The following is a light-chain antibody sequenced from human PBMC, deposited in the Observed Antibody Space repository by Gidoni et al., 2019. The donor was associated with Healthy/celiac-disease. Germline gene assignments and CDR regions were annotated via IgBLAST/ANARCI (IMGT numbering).Light chain of an antibody. CDR3: QSYDSSNVV. V-gene: IGLV6-57*02. J-gene: IGLJ2*01. Sequence: NFMLTQHHSVSESPGKTVTISCTGSSGSIASNHVQWYQHRPGSATTTVIYEDNQRPSGVPDRFSGSIDSSSNSASLTISGLKTEDEADYYCQSYDSSNVVFGGGTKLTVL. CDR2: EDN. CDR1: SGSIASNH.